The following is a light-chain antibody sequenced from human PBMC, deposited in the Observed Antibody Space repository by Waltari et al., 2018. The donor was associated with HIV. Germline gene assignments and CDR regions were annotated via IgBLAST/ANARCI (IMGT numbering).Light chain of an antibody. J-gene: IGLJ1*01. Sequence: QSALTQPAPVSGSPGQSITISCPGTSSDIGGLNHLSWYQHHPGKAPKLIIYDVTNRPSGAFIRFSGSKSGNTASLTISGLQADDECDYYSSSYTTNAAYVFGTGTRVTVL. V-gene: IGLV2-14*01. CDR3: SSYTTNAAYV. CDR1: SSDIGGLNH. CDR2: DVT.